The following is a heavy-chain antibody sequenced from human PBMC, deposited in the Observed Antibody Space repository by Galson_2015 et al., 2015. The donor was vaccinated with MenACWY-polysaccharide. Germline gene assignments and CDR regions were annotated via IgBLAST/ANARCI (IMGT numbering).Heavy chain of an antibody. CDR2: INTNTGNP. Sequence: SVKVSCKASGYTFNTYAMNWVRQAPGQGLEWVGGINTNTGNPTYAQGFTGRFVFSLDASVSTAYLQISILKAEDTAVYYCARDPEQKSTTVPTGRFDYWGQGTLVSVSS. V-gene: IGHV7-4-1*02. CDR1: GYTFNTYA. CDR3: ARDPEQKSTTVPTGRFDY. D-gene: IGHD4-17*01. J-gene: IGHJ4*02.